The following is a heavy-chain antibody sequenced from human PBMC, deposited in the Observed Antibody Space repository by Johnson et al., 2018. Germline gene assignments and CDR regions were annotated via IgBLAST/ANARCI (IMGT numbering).Heavy chain of an antibody. V-gene: IGHV3-30-3*01. Sequence: QVQLVQSGGGVVQPGRSLRLSCAASGFTFSSYAMHWVRQAPGKGLEWVAVISYDGSNKYYADSVKGRFTRSSNNSKNTLYLQMKSLRAEDTAVYYWARLPGSPPPYYYGMDVWGQGTTVTVSS. CDR3: ARLPGSPPPYYYGMDV. CDR1: GFTFSSYA. J-gene: IGHJ6*02. D-gene: IGHD2-15*01. CDR2: ISYDGSNK.